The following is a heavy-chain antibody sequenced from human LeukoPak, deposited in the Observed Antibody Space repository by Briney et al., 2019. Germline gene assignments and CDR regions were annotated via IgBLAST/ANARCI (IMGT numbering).Heavy chain of an antibody. J-gene: IGHJ4*02. CDR1: GYTFTGYY. D-gene: IGHD3-16*01. CDR3: ARAILLGVSDY. V-gene: IGHV1-2*02. CDR2: INPNSGGT. Sequence: ASVKGSCKASGYTFTGYYMHWGRQAPGQGLEWMGWINPNSGGTNYARKFQGRVTMTRDTSISTAYMELSTLRSDDTAVYYCARAILLGVSDYWGQGTLVTVSS.